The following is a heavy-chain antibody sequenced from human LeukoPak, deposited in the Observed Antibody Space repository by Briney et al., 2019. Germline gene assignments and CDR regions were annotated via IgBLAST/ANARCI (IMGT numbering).Heavy chain of an antibody. V-gene: IGHV3-64D*09. Sequence: GGSLRLSCSASAFTFNKYPMHWVRQAPGRGLDHVSAISSNGDNTYYADSVKGRFFISRDNFKDTLYLQMSGLRAEDTAVYYCVKDPQLSGSHWGQGTLVTVSS. CDR2: ISSNGDNT. CDR3: VKDPQLSGSH. J-gene: IGHJ4*02. D-gene: IGHD3-10*01. CDR1: AFTFNKYP.